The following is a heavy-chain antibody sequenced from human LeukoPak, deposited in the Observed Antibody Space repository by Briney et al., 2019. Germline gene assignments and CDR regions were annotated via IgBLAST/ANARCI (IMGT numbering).Heavy chain of an antibody. CDR2: IYYSGST. CDR3: ARYSYGGYHFDY. J-gene: IGHJ4*02. Sequence: SETLSLTCTVSGGSISNYYWSWIRQPPGKGLEWIGYIYYSGSTNYNPSLKSRVTISVDTSKNQFSLKLSSVTAADTAVYYCARYSYGGYHFDYWGRGTLVTVSS. CDR1: GGSISNYY. V-gene: IGHV4-59*08. D-gene: IGHD2-15*01.